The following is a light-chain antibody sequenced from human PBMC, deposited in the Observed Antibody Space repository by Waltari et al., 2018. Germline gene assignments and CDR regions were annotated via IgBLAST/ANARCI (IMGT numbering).Light chain of an antibody. J-gene: IGKJ1*01. CDR3: QQSFVSPWT. CDR2: AAS. V-gene: IGKV1-39*01. Sequence: DIQLTQSPSSLSASIGDRVTITCRARQSIATYLNWYQEKPGKAPKLLIFAASSLYSGVPSRFSGSGSGTDFTLSISSLQPEDFATYYCQQSFVSPWTFGQGTKVEIK. CDR1: QSIATY.